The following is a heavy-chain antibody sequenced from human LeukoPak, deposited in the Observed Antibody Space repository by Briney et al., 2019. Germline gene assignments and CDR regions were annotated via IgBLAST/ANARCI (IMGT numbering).Heavy chain of an antibody. CDR3: AKDIGRVDTASTYMDI. J-gene: IGHJ6*03. CDR1: GFTFDDYT. Sequence: GGSLRLSCAASGFTFDDYTMHWVRQAPGKGLEWVSGISWNSFTIGYADSVKGRFTISRDNAKNSLYLQMNSLRVEDTALYYCAKDIGRVDTASTYMDIWGKGTTVTISS. CDR2: ISWNSFTI. D-gene: IGHD5-18*01. V-gene: IGHV3-9*01.